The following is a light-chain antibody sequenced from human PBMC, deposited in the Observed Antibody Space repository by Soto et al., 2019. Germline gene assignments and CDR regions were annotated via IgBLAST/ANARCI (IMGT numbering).Light chain of an antibody. J-gene: IGLJ1*01. CDR3: AAWDASLSACV. Sequence: QSVLTQPPSASGTAGQVVTISCSGGDSNIGSNSVYWYQHLPRMAPKLLIYYSNRRPSGVTDRFSGSRSGTSASLAIVGLRSEDEAIYYCAAWDASLSACVFGNGTKLTVL. CDR1: DSNIGSNS. V-gene: IGLV1-47*02. CDR2: YSN.